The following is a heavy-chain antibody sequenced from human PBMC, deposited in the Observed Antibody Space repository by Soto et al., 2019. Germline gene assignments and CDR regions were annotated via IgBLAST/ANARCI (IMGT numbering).Heavy chain of an antibody. CDR3: ARVLKAYDDFWSGYPAFDY. Sequence: EVQLVESGGGLVQPGGSLRLSCAASGFTFSSYEMNWVRQAPGKGLEWVSYISSSGSTIYYADSVKGRFTISKDNAKXXXXXXMXXLRAEDTAVYYCARVLKAYDDFWSGYPAFDYWGQGTLVTVSS. D-gene: IGHD3-3*01. J-gene: IGHJ4*02. CDR1: GFTFSSYE. V-gene: IGHV3-48*03. CDR2: ISSSGSTI.